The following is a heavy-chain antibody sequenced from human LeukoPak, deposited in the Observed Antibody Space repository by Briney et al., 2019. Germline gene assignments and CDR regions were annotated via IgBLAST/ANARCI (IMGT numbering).Heavy chain of an antibody. CDR3: ARVPADYMDV. J-gene: IGHJ6*03. CDR2: IKQDGSET. Sequence: PGGSLRLSCTALGFTFGDYTVSWVRQAPGKGLEWVANIKQDGSETYYVDSVKGRFTISRDNAKNSLYLQMNSLRAEDTAVYYCARVPADYMDVWGKGTTVTVSS. V-gene: IGHV3-7*01. D-gene: IGHD2-2*01. CDR1: GFTFGDYT.